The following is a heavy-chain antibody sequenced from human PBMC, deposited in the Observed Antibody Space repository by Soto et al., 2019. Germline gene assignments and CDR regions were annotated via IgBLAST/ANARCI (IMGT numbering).Heavy chain of an antibody. J-gene: IGHJ4*02. D-gene: IGHD1-26*01. CDR2: INGNTGHT. CDR1: GYTFSRYG. CDR3: ARERKWEPLPY. Sequence: QVQLVQSGAEVREPGASVKVSCKTSGYTFSRYGITWMRQAPGQGLEWMGWINGNTGHTIYAMNLEDRLTIKTDTSTSTAYMKLRSLKSDDTAVYYCARERKWEPLPYWGQGTLVTVSS. V-gene: IGHV1-18*01.